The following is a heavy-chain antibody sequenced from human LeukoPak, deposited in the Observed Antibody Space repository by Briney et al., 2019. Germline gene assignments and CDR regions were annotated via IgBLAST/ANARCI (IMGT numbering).Heavy chain of an antibody. CDR2: IYYSGST. CDR1: GGSISNYY. D-gene: IGHD4-17*01. V-gene: IGHV4-59*01. CDR3: ARAQGMTTVTSFYYYGMDV. J-gene: IGHJ6*02. Sequence: SETLSLTCIVSGGSISNYYWSWIRQPPGKGLEWIGYIYYSGSTNYNPSLKSRVAISVDTSRNQFSLKLYSVTAADTAVYYCARAQGMTTVTSFYYYGMDVWGQGTTVTVS.